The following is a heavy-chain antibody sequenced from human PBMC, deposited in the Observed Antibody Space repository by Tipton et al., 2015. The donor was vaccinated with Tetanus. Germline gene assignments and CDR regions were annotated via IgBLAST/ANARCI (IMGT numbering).Heavy chain of an antibody. CDR2: IDPNSGGT. CDR3: ARDRGDYIYYGMDV. V-gene: IGHV1-2*02. J-gene: IGHJ6*02. CDR1: GYTFTGYY. D-gene: IGHD3-22*01. Sequence: QLVQSGAEMKKPGASVKVSCKASGYTFTGYYIYWVRQAPGQGLEWMGWIDPNSGGTVYAQKFQGRVTMTRDTSISIVYMELRSLRFDDTAVYYCARDRGDYIYYGMDVWGPGTTVTVS.